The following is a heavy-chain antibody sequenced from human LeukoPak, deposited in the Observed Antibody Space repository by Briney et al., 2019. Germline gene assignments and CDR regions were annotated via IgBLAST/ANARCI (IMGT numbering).Heavy chain of an antibody. J-gene: IGHJ5*02. V-gene: IGHV4-59*08. CDR1: GDSISSHY. Sequence: SETLSLTCSVSGDSISSHYWSWIRHPPGKGLEWIAYTHSSGDTSYSASLKSRVTISLDTSENQFSLKLTSVTAADTAVYYCARHDNWNHGTDWFDPWGQGTLVTVSS. D-gene: IGHD1-14*01. CDR3: ARHDNWNHGTDWFDP. CDR2: THSSGDT.